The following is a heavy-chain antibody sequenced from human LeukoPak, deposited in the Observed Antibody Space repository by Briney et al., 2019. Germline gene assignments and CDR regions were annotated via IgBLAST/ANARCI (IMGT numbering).Heavy chain of an antibody. V-gene: IGHV4-59*01. J-gene: IGHJ4*02. CDR3: AREDDSSGYYFDY. CDR2: IYYSGST. CDR1: GGSISSYH. D-gene: IGHD3-22*01. Sequence: PSETLSLTCTVSGGSISSYHWSWIRQPPGKGLEWIGYIYYSGSTNYNPSLKSRVTISVDTSKNQFSLKLSSVTAADTAVYYCAREDDSSGYYFDYWGQGTLVTVSS.